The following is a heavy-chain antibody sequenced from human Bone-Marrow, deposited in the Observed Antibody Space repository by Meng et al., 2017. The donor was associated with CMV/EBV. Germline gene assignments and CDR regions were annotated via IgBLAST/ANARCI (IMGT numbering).Heavy chain of an antibody. CDR2: IYYSGST. J-gene: IGHJ4*02. V-gene: IGHV4-59*01. CDR3: ARMIAAAFDY. D-gene: IGHD6-13*01. CDR1: GGSFSGYY. Sequence: GSLRLSCAVYGGSFSGYYWSWVRQPPGKGLEWIGYIYYSGSTNYNPSLKSRVTISVDTSQNQFSLKLSSVTAADTAVYYCARMIAAAFDYWGQGTLVTVSS.